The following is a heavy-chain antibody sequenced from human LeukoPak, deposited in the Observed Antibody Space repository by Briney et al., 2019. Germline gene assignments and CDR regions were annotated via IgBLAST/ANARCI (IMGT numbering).Heavy chain of an antibody. D-gene: IGHD2-15*01. V-gene: IGHV3-30*03. CDR3: ARDGGLYCSGGSCYSFDI. CDR1: GFTFSNYG. J-gene: IGHJ3*02. Sequence: GGSLRLSCAASGFTFSNYGMHWVRQAPGKGLNWVAVISYDGSSKYYADSLKGRFTISRDNSKNTLYLQMNSLRAEDTAVYYCARDGGLYCSGGSCYSFDIWGQGTMVTVSS. CDR2: ISYDGSSK.